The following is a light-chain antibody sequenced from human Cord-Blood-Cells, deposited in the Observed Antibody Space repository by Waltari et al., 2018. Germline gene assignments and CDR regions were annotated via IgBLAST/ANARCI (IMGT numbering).Light chain of an antibody. CDR1: SRDLGGYNF. V-gene: IGLV2-8*01. CDR3: SSYAGSNNLV. Sequence: SALTPPPSASGSPGPSVTLSCTGTSRDLGGYNFVPWYQQHPGKAPKLMIYEVSKRPSGVPDRFSGSKSGNTASLTVSGLQAEDEADYYCSSYAGSNNLVFGGGTKLTVL. CDR2: EVS. J-gene: IGLJ3*02.